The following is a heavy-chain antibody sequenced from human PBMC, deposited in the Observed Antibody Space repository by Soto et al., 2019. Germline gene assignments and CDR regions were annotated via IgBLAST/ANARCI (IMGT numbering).Heavy chain of an antibody. J-gene: IGHJ4*02. D-gene: IGHD2-21*02. CDR2: ITGNAANT. Sequence: PGGSLRPSCSASRFTFGGYAMSWVRRAPGKGLEWVSGITGNAANTVYADSVKGRFTISRDNSKNALYLQLNSLRAEDTAVYFCAKAARDCGGDCYSSYFDSWGQGALVTVSS. CDR3: AKAARDCGGDCYSSYFDS. CDR1: RFTFGGYA. V-gene: IGHV3-23*01.